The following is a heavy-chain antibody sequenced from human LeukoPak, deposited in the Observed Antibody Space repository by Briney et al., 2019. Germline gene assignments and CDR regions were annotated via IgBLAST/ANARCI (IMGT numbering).Heavy chain of an antibody. CDR2: ISGSGGST. CDR1: GFTFSSYA. CDR3: AKSPGVWWSSTSCYTDYYYYYMDV. J-gene: IGHJ6*03. Sequence: GGSLRLSCAASGFTFSSYAMSWVRQAPGKGLEWVSAISGSGGSTYYADSVKGRFTISRDNSKNTLYLQMNSLRAEDTAVYYCAKSPGVWWSSTSCYTDYYYYYMDVWGKGTTVTVSS. D-gene: IGHD2-2*02. V-gene: IGHV3-23*01.